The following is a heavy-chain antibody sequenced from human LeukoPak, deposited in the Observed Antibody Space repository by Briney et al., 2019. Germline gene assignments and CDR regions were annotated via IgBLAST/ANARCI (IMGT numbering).Heavy chain of an antibody. J-gene: IGHJ4*02. D-gene: IGHD3-3*02. CDR1: GGSFSGYY. Sequence: PSETLSLTCAVYGGSFSGYYWSWIRQPPGKELEWIGEINHRRSTNYNPSLKSRVTMSVDTSKNQFSLNLSSVTAADTAVYYCARGQFWSGYSIWGQGTLVTVSS. CDR3: ARGQFWSGYSI. V-gene: IGHV4-34*01. CDR2: INHRRST.